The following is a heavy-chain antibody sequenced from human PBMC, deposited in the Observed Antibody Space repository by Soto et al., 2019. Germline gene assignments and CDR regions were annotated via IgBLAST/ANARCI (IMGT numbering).Heavy chain of an antibody. CDR2: ISAYNGNT. J-gene: IGHJ4*01. Sequence: ASVKVSCTASGYTFTSYGISWVRQAPGQGLEWMGWISAYNGNTNYAQKLQGRVTMTTDTSTSTAYMELRSLSAEDTAVYFCASDWLAGEPHRRWNNWGQGTLVTVSS. D-gene: IGHD7-27*01. CDR3: ASDWLAGEPHRRWNN. V-gene: IGHV1-18*01. CDR1: GYTFTSYG.